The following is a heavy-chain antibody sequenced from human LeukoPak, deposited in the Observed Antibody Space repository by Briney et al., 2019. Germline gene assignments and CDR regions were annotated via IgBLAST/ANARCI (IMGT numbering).Heavy chain of an antibody. J-gene: IGHJ4*02. D-gene: IGHD3-3*01. CDR3: ARAPSAIFGVVSLDY. CDR1: GGSISSYY. Sequence: PSETLSLTCTVSGGSISSYYWSWIRQPPGKGLEWIGYIYYSGSTNYNPSLKSRVTISVDRSKNQFSLKLSSVTAADTAVYYCARAPSAIFGVVSLDYWGQGTLVTVSS. CDR2: IYYSGST. V-gene: IGHV4-59*12.